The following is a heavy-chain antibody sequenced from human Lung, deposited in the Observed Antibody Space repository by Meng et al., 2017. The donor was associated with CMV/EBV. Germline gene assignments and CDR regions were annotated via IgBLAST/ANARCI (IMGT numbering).Heavy chain of an antibody. CDR2: NSSSSSYM. V-gene: IGHV3-21*01. CDR1: GFPFSSYS. CDR3: ARDSSSSYYYYYYYYGLEV. J-gene: IGHJ6*02. D-gene: IGHD6-6*01. Sequence: GESLKIPCSGPGFPFSSYSMNWVRQAPGKGLEWVSSNSSSSSYMYYADSVKGRFTISRDNAKNSRYLQMHRLRAEDTAVYYCARDSSSSYYYYYYYYGLEVWXQRTTVXVSS.